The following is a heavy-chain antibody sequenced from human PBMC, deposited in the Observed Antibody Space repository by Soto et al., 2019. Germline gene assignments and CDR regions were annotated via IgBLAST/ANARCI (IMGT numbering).Heavy chain of an antibody. CDR3: AREPVGPDYAMGG. V-gene: IGHV3-33*01. CDR2: LGFDGGGR. Sequence: LGGSLRLSCAAFGFDFSSYGMHWVRQTPGKGLEWVAVLGFDGGGRYYADSVKGRFTISRDNSTKMLYLQMDSLRADDTALYYCAREPVGPDYAMGGSGQGTTVTVAS. D-gene: IGHD1-26*01. J-gene: IGHJ6*02. CDR1: GFDFSSYG.